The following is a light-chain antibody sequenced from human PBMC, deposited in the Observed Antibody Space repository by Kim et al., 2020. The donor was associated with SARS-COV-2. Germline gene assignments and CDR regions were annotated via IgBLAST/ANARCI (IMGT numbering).Light chain of an antibody. CDR2: GAS. J-gene: IGKJ4*01. V-gene: IGKV3-20*01. Sequence: LSPAERATLSCRASQSVTSSYLAWYQQKPGQAPRLLIYGASSRATGIPDRFTGSGSGTDFTLTISRLEPEDFAVYFCQQYAGSPLTFGGGTKLEI. CDR3: QQYAGSPLT. CDR1: QSVTSSY.